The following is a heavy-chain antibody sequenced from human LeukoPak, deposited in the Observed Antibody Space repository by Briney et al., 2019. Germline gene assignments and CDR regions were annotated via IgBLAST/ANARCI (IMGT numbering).Heavy chain of an antibody. V-gene: IGHV3-21*01. CDR1: GFTFSSYS. CDR3: AREFWGPIAVAGSRSAFDI. CDR2: ISSSSSYI. J-gene: IGHJ3*02. D-gene: IGHD6-19*01. Sequence: GGSLRLPCAASGFTFSSYSMNWVRQAPGKGLEWVSSISSSSSYIYYADSVKGRFTISRDNAKNSLYLQMNSLRAEDTAVYYCAREFWGPIAVAGSRSAFDIWGQGTMVTVSS.